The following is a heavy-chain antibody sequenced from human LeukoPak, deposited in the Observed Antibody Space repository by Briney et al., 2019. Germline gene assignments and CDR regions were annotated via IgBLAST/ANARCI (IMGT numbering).Heavy chain of an antibody. CDR3: ARDKGPRWEDY. CDR2: INPNGGGT. CDR1: GYTFSDYY. D-gene: IGHD1-26*01. J-gene: IGHJ4*02. Sequence: ASVKVSCKASGYTFSDYYMHWVRQAPGQGLEWMGWINPNGGGTNYAQKFQGRVTMTRDRSISTVHMDLSRLTYDDTAVYYCARDKGPRWEDYWGQGTLVTVSS. V-gene: IGHV1-2*02.